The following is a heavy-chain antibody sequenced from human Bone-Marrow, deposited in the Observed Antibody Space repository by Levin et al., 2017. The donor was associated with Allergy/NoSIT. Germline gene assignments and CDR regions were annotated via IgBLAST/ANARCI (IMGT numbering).Heavy chain of an antibody. D-gene: IGHD5-12*01. CDR1: GFTFDDYA. V-gene: IGHV3-9*01. Sequence: SCAASGFTFDDYAMHWVRQIPGKGLEWVSGITWNSAKIAYGDSFKGRFTISRDNAKNSLDLQMNRLRPEDTALYYCAKDIASGYFLAFDYWGQGALVTVSS. J-gene: IGHJ4*02. CDR3: AKDIASGYFLAFDY. CDR2: ITWNSAKI.